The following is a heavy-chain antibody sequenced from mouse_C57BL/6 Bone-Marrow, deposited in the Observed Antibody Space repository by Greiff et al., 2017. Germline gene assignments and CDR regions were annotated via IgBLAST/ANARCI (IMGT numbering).Heavy chain of an antibody. D-gene: IGHD2-4*01. CDR2: ISSGSSTI. CDR1: GFTFSDYG. J-gene: IGHJ2*01. CDR3: SSYDYDVY. V-gene: IGHV5-17*01. Sequence: EVQGVESGGGLVKPGGSLKLSCAASGFTFSDYGMHWVRQAPEKGLEWVAYISSGSSTIYYADTVTGRFTISRDNDKNTLLLQMTSLRSEDTAMYYCSSYDYDVYWGQGTTLTVSS.